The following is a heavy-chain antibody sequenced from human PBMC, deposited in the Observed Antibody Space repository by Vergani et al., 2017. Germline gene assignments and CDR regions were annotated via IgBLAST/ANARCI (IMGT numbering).Heavy chain of an antibody. CDR3: ATSGYRRWGYYFDY. CDR2: ICHTEDT. D-gene: IGHD2-2*02. Sequence: QVQLQESGPGLVKPPRTLSLTCAVSGGSISSSNWWSWVRPPPGKGLEWIGEICHTEDTKYSPSLKSRVTVSVDESRNLFSLRLNSVTAADTAVYYCATSGYRRWGYYFDYWGQGILVTVSS. CDR1: GGSISSSNW. J-gene: IGHJ4*02. V-gene: IGHV4-4*03.